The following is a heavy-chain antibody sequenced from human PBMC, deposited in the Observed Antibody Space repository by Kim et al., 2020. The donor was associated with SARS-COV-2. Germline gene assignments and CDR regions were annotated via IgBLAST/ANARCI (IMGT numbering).Heavy chain of an antibody. V-gene: IGHV4-59*01. D-gene: IGHD1-26*01. CDR2: IYYSGST. J-gene: IGHJ3*02. Sequence: SETLSLTCTVSGGSISSYYWSWIRQPPGKGLEWIGYIYYSGSTNYNPSLKSRVTISVDTSKNQFSLKLSSVTAADTAVYYCARGFFSGRLDAFDIWGQGTMVTVSS. CDR1: GGSISSYY. CDR3: ARGFFSGRLDAFDI.